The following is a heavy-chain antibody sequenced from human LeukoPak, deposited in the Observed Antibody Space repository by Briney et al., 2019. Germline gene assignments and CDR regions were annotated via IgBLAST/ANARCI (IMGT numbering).Heavy chain of an antibody. D-gene: IGHD5-12*01. CDR1: GFTLSSYW. J-gene: IGHJ4*02. CDR3: ARDSAYMPDY. V-gene: IGHV3-74*01. Sequence: PGGSLRLSCAASGFTLSSYWMNWVRQTPGKGLVWVAHINTDGGTTRYADSVKGRLTVSRDNAKNTLYLEMNRLRAEDTAVYYCARDSAYMPDYWGQGTQVTVSS. CDR2: INTDGGTT.